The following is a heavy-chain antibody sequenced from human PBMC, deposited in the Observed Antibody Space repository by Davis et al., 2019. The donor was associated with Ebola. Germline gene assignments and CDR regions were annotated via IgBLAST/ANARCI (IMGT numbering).Heavy chain of an antibody. D-gene: IGHD3-10*01. V-gene: IGHV4-39*01. Sequence: SETLSLTCTVSGGSISSSSYYWGWIRQPPGKGLEWIGSIYYSGSTYYNPSLKSRVTISVDTSKNQFSLKLSSVTAADTAVYYCAQFYYGSGSRADYWGQGTLVTVSS. CDR2: IYYSGST. CDR3: AQFYYGSGSRADY. CDR1: GGSISSSSYY. J-gene: IGHJ4*02.